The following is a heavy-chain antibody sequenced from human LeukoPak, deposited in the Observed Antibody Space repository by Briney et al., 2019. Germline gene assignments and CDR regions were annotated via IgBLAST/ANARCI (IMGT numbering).Heavy chain of an antibody. D-gene: IGHD1-26*01. Sequence: GGSLRLSCAASGFTFSDYYMSWIRQAPGKGLEWVSYISSSGSTIYYADSVKGRFTISRDNAKSSLYLQMNSLRGEDTAVYFCARGGSRGSFDYWGQGTLVTVSS. CDR2: ISSSGSTI. CDR3: ARGGSRGSFDY. J-gene: IGHJ4*02. CDR1: GFTFSDYY. V-gene: IGHV3-11*04.